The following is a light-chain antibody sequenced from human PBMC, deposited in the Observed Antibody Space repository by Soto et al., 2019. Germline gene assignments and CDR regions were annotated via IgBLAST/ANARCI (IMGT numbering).Light chain of an antibody. Sequence: DIQITQSPSTLSASVGDRVTITCRASQNINNWLAWYQQKPGKAPKVLIYDASSLESGVPSRFSGSGFGTEFTLTISSLQPDDFATYYCQKYADYFGGGPKVDIK. J-gene: IGKJ4*01. CDR2: DAS. CDR1: QNINNW. CDR3: QKYADY. V-gene: IGKV1-5*01.